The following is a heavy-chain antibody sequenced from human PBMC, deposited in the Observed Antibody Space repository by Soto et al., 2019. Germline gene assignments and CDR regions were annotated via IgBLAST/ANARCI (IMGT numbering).Heavy chain of an antibody. D-gene: IGHD3-3*01. V-gene: IGHV1-18*04. Sequence: QVQLVQSGAEVKKPGASVKVSCKASGYTFTSYGISWVRQAPGQGLEWMGWISAYNGNTNYAQKLQGRVTMTADTPTSTAYMELRSLRSDDTAVYYCARDPPHDVLRFLEWGAVFDIWGQGTMVTVSS. J-gene: IGHJ3*02. CDR2: ISAYNGNT. CDR1: GYTFTSYG. CDR3: ARDPPHDVLRFLEWGAVFDI.